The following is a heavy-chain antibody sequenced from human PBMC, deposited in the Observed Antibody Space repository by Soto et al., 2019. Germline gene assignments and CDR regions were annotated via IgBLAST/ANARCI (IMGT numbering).Heavy chain of an antibody. CDR1: GYTFTSYY. D-gene: IGHD3-22*01. CDR2: INPSGGST. J-gene: IGHJ3*02. Sequence: ASVKVSCEASGYTFTSYYMHWVRQAPGQGLEWMGIINPSGGSTSYAQKFQGRVTMTRDTSTSTVYMELSSLRSEDTAVYYCARGMENYYDSSGDNHDAFDIWGQGTMVTVSS. V-gene: IGHV1-46*01. CDR3: ARGMENYYDSSGDNHDAFDI.